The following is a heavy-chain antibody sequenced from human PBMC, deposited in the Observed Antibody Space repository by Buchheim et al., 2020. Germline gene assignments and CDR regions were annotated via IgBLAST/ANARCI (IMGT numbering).Heavy chain of an antibody. CDR1: GFTFSSYW. CDR3: ARDSSPPGRYYDFWSGYYPTWEYYYYYGMDV. D-gene: IGHD3-3*01. V-gene: IGHV3-7*01. Sequence: EVQLVESGGGLVQPGGSLRLSCAASGFTFSSYWMSWVRQAPGKGLEWVANIKQDGSEKYYVDSVKGRFTISRDNAKNSLYLQMNSLRAEDTAVYYCARDSSPPGRYYDFWSGYYPTWEYYYYYGMDVWGQGTT. CDR2: IKQDGSEK. J-gene: IGHJ6*02.